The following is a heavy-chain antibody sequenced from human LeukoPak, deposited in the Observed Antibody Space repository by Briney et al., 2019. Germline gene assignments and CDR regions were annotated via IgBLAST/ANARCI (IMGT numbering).Heavy chain of an antibody. CDR1: GFTFSNYA. CDR2: VSGSGGST. J-gene: IGHJ3*02. CDR3: AKVAWYSSGWYWGGAFDI. D-gene: IGHD6-19*01. V-gene: IGHV3-23*01. Sequence: GGSLRLSCAASGFTFSNYAMSWVRQAPGKGLEWVSTVSGSGGSTFYADSVKGRFPISRDNSKNTLYLQMNSLRAEDTAVYYCAKVAWYSSGWYWGGAFDIWGQGTMVTVSS.